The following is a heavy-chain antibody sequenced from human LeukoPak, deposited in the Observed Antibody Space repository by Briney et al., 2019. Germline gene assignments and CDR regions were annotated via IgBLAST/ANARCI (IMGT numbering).Heavy chain of an antibody. D-gene: IGHD5-18*01. J-gene: IGHJ6*03. CDR2: IYYSGST. Sequence: SETLSLTCTVSGASISDSYDYWAWIRQPPGKGLEWIGYIYYSGSTNYNPSLKSRVTISVDTSKNQFSLKLSSVTAADTAVYYCARYTAMVAKNYYYYYMDVWGKGTTVTISS. V-gene: IGHV4-61*05. CDR1: GASISDSYDY. CDR3: ARYTAMVAKNYYYYYMDV.